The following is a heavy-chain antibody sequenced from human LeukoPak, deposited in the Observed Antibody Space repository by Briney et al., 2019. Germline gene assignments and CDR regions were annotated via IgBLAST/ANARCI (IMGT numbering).Heavy chain of an antibody. CDR3: AREPNYYDSTGWDS. CDR1: GGSISSSSYY. V-gene: IGHV4-39*07. J-gene: IGHJ4*02. D-gene: IGHD3-22*01. CDR2: IYYSGST. Sequence: PSETLSLTCTVSGGSISSSSYYWGWIRQPPGKGLEWIGSIYYSGSTYYNPSLKSRVTISVDTSKNQFSLKLSSVTAADTAVYFCAREPNYYDSTGWDSWGQGTLVTVSS.